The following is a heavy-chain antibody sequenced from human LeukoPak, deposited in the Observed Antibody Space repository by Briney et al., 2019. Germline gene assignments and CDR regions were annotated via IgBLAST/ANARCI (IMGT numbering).Heavy chain of an antibody. CDR2: TYYSGST. J-gene: IGHJ4*02. V-gene: IGHV4-39*01. CDR3: ARLARKYQLQTLAY. Sequence: SETLSLTCTVAGGSISSSSYYWGWLRQPPGKGLEWSGSTYYSGSTYYNRSLKSRVTISVDTSKNQFSLKLSSVTAADTAVYYCARLARKYQLQTLAYWGQGTLVTVSS. CDR1: GGSISSSSYY. D-gene: IGHD2-2*01.